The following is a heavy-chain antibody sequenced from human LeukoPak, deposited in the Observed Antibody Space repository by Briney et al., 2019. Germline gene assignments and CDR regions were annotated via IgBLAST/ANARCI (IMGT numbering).Heavy chain of an antibody. CDR1: AFTVSTNY. Sequence: LTLSCAASAFTVSTNYMRRVRQAPGKELEWVSVICSTDTTFYTDSVRGKFTISRDTSKNPLYLQMNSLRAEDTAVYYCASILRSSSGSYFDSWGQGTLVTVSS. V-gene: IGHV3-66*01. J-gene: IGHJ4*02. D-gene: IGHD3-10*01. CDR3: ASILRSSSGSYFDS. CDR2: ICSTDTT.